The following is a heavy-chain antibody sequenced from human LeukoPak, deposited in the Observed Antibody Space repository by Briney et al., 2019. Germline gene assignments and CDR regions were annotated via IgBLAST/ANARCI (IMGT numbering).Heavy chain of an antibody. J-gene: IGHJ4*02. CDR3: ARGPPPDFDY. Sequence: PSQTLSLTCTVSGGSISSGGYYWSWIRQPAGKGLEWIGRIHPSGSTNYNPSLKSRVTLSVDTSKNQYSLKLSSVTAADTAVYYCARGPPPDFDYWGRGTLVTVSS. CDR2: IHPSGST. V-gene: IGHV4-61*02. CDR1: GGSISSGGYY.